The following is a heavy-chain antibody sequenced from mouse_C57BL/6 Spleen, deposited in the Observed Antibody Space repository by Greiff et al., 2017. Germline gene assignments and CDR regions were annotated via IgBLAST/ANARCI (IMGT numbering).Heavy chain of an antibody. D-gene: IGHD6-1*01. Sequence: VQLQQSGPELVKPGASVKISCKASGYSFTDYNMNWVKQSNGKSLEWIGVINPNYGTTSYNQKFKGKATLTVDKSSNTAYMHLSNLTSADSAVYYCARQGHGEYAMDYWGQGTSVTVSS. CDR2: INPNYGTT. CDR1: GYSFTDYN. J-gene: IGHJ4*01. CDR3: ARQGHGEYAMDY. V-gene: IGHV1-39*01.